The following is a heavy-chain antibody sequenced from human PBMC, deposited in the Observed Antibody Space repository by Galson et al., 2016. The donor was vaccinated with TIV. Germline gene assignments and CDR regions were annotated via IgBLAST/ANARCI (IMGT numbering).Heavy chain of an antibody. V-gene: IGHV3-30*02. CDR2: MNYDGSNT. D-gene: IGHD1-26*01. CDR3: AKGRAGGYHDYHYYLAS. Sequence: SLKLSCTASRYTFTSYAMNWVRQAPGQGLEWMGCMNYDGSNTWYAHNLKGRVTISRNNSKSTVYMQMSSLTFEDTAVYYCAKGRAGGYHDYHYYLASWGQGTLVTVSS. J-gene: IGHJ4*02. CDR1: RYTFTSYA.